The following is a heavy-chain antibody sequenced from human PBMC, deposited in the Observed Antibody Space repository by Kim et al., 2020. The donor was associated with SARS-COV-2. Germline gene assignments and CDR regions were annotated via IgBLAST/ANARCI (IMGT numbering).Heavy chain of an antibody. J-gene: IGHJ4*02. D-gene: IGHD1-26*01. Sequence: YDADSVKGRLTISRDNSKSTLYLQMNSLRAEDTAVYYGARGGGSYSVFDYWGQGTLVTVSS. V-gene: IGHV3-30*01. CDR3: ARGGGSYSVFDY.